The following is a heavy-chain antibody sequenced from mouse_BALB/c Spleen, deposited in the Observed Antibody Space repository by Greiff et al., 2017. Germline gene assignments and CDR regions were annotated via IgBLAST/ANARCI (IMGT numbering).Heavy chain of an antibody. D-gene: IGHD6-1*01. CDR1: GDSITGGY. CDR3: ARCRQLQNFDV. V-gene: IGHV3-8*02. Sequence: DVQLQESGPSLVKPSQTLSLTCSATGDSITGGYWNWVRKFPGNTLEYMGYISYSGSTYYNPSLKSRISITRDTSKNQYYLQLNSVTTEDTATYYCARCRQLQNFDVWGAGTPVTVSS. CDR2: ISYSGST. J-gene: IGHJ1*01.